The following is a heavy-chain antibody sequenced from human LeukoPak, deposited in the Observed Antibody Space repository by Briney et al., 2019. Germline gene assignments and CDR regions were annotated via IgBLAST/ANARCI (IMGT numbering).Heavy chain of an antibody. CDR2: IKSKTDGGTT. Sequence: GGSLRLSCAASGFTFSNAWMSWVRQAPGKGLEWVGRIKSKTDGGTTDYAALVKGRFTISRDDSKNTLYLQMNSLKTEDTAVYYCTTSPSKYSSGFDYWGQGTLVTVSS. CDR3: TTSPSKYSSGFDY. CDR1: GFTFSNAW. V-gene: IGHV3-15*01. D-gene: IGHD6-19*01. J-gene: IGHJ4*02.